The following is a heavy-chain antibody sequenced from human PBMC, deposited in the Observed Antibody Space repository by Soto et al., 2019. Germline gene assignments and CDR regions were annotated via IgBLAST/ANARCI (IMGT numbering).Heavy chain of an antibody. J-gene: IGHJ4*02. V-gene: IGHV3-73*01. CDR3: TRHASSFSSGWYVFDY. CDR1: GFTFSGSA. D-gene: IGHD6-19*01. Sequence: KLYSEAAGFTFSGSAMDWVRQASGKGLEWVGRIRSIANSYATAYAASVKGRFTISRDDSKNTAYLQMNSLKTEDTAVYYCTRHASSFSSGWYVFDYWGQGTLVTVSS. CDR2: IRSIANSYAT.